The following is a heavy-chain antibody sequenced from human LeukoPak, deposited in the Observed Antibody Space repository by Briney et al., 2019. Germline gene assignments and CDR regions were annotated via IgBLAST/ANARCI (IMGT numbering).Heavy chain of an antibody. D-gene: IGHD3-22*01. CDR3: ARDSYYDSSGYIPRYNWFDP. J-gene: IGHJ5*02. CDR1: GGTFSSYA. V-gene: IGHV1-69*13. CDR2: IIPIFGTA. Sequence: SVKVSCKASGGTFSSYAISWVRQAPGQGLEWMGGIIPIFGTANYAQKFQGRVTITADESTSTAYMELSSLRSEDTAVYYCARDSYYDSSGYIPRYNWFDPWGQGTLVTVSS.